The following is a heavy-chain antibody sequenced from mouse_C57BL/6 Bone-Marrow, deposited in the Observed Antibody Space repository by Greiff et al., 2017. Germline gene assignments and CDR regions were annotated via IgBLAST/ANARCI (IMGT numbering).Heavy chain of an antibody. CDR3: ARNVIYYGNLRDY. V-gene: IGHV1-64*01. J-gene: IGHJ2*01. Sequence: QVQLKQPGAELVKPGASVKLSCKASGYTFTSYWMHWVKQRPGQGLEWIGMIHPNSGSTNYNEKFKSKATLTVDKSSSTAYMQLSSLTSEDSAVYYCARNVIYYGNLRDYWGQGTTLTVSS. CDR2: IHPNSGST. D-gene: IGHD2-1*01. CDR1: GYTFTSYW.